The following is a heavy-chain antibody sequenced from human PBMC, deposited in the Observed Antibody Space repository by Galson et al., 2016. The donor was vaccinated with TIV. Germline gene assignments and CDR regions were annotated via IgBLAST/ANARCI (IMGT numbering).Heavy chain of an antibody. Sequence: SLRLSCAVSGYMFSSYGMHWVRQAPGRGLEWVAFIQYDGSNKYYADSVKGRFTISRDNSMNTLYLQMNSLRAEDTAVYYCARVYISYFFDYWGQGTLVTVSS. J-gene: IGHJ4*02. V-gene: IGHV3-30*02. CDR3: ARVYISYFFDY. D-gene: IGHD3-10*01. CDR1: GYMFSSYG. CDR2: IQYDGSNK.